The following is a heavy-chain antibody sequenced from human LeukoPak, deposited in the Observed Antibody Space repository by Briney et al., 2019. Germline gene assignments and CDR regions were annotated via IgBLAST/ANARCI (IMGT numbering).Heavy chain of an antibody. Sequence: PGGSLRHSCAASGFTFSSSAMSWVGQAPGKGLEWVSNISGSGSGGSTYYADSVKGRFTISRDNSKNTLYLQMNSLRAEDTAVYYCAKSGYNRFDYWGQGTLVTVSS. V-gene: IGHV3-23*01. D-gene: IGHD5-24*01. J-gene: IGHJ4*02. CDR2: ISGSGSGGST. CDR1: GFTFSSSA. CDR3: AKSGYNRFDY.